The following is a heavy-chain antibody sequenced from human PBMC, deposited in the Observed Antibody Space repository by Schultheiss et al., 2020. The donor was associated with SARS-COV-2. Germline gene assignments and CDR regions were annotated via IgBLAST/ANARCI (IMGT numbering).Heavy chain of an antibody. CDR3: ARDPQPRRITIFGVVPHFWFDP. CDR2: INSDGSST. CDR1: GFTFSSYW. V-gene: IGHV3-74*01. J-gene: IGHJ5*02. D-gene: IGHD3-3*01. Sequence: GESLKISCAASGFTFSSYWMHWVRQAPGKGLVWVSRINSDGSSTSYADSVKGRFTISRDNAKNTLYLQMNSLRAEDTAVYYCARDPQPRRITIFGVVPHFWFDPWGQGTLVTVSS.